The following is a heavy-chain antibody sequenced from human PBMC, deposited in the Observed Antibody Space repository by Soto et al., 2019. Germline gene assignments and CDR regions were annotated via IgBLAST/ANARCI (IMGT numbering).Heavy chain of an antibody. D-gene: IGHD5-12*01. Sequence: SETLSLTCTVSGGSISSSSYYWGWIRQPPGKGLEWIGSIYYSGSTYYNPSLKSRVTISVDTSKNQFSLKLSSVTAADTAVYYCARHGRGLGYGGWFDPWGQGTLVTVSS. CDR2: IYYSGST. CDR3: ARHGRGLGYGGWFDP. V-gene: IGHV4-39*01. CDR1: GGSISSSSYY. J-gene: IGHJ5*02.